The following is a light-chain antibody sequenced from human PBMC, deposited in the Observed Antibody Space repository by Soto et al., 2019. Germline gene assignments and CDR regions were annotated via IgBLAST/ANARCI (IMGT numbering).Light chain of an antibody. CDR1: QSVRDRY. CDR3: QQYGSSRLT. J-gene: IGKJ4*01. V-gene: IGKV3-20*01. Sequence: EIVLTQSPGTLSLSPGERATLSCRASQSVRDRYLAWYQQKPGQAPSLLIYDTSTRATGVPDRFSGSGSGTDFALTISRVEPEDFAMYYCQQYGSSRLTFGGGTKVDIK. CDR2: DTS.